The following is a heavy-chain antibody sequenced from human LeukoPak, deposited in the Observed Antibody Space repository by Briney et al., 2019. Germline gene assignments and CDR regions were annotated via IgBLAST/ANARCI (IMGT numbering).Heavy chain of an antibody. J-gene: IGHJ5*02. CDR3: ARRSSIAARGHWFDP. V-gene: IGHV4-34*01. D-gene: IGHD6-6*01. CDR2: LNHSGST. Sequence: SETLSLTCAVYGGSFSGYYWSWIPQPPGKGLEWIGELNHSGSTNYNPSLKSRVTISVDTSKNQYSLKLSSVTAADTAVYYCARRSSIAARGHWFDPWGQGTLVTVSS. CDR1: GGSFSGYY.